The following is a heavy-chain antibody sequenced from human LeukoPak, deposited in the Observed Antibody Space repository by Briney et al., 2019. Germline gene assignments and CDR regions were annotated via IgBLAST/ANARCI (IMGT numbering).Heavy chain of an antibody. J-gene: IGHJ4*02. CDR2: IIPILGIA. V-gene: IGHV1-69*04. CDR1: GGTFSSYA. CDR3: ARDGADVYGRAFDY. Sequence: PWASVKVSCKASGGTFSSYAISWVRQAPGQGLEWMGRIIPILGIANYAQKFQGRVTITADKSTSTAYMELSSLRSEDTAVYFCARDGADVYGRAFDYWGQGTLVSVSS. D-gene: IGHD3-10*01.